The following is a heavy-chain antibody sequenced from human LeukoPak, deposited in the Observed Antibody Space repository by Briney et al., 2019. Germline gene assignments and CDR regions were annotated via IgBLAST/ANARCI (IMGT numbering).Heavy chain of an antibody. D-gene: IGHD4-11*01. CDR3: ARDRGYSNFDY. CDR2: MNEEGSEK. V-gene: IGHV3-7*01. Sequence: PGGSLRLSCAASGFGFSNYWMSWVRQAPGKGLEWVANMNEEGSEKNYVDSVKGRFTISRDNAQDSLYLQMNSLRAEDTAVYYCARDRGYSNFDYWGQGTLLTVSS. J-gene: IGHJ4*02. CDR1: GFGFSNYW.